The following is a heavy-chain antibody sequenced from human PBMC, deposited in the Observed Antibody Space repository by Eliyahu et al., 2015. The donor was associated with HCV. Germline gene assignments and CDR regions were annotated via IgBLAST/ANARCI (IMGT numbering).Heavy chain of an antibody. Sequence: LVQSGAEVKTPGSSVKVSCKSSGGTFSSYAXXWVRXXPGQGLEWMGRIIPILGIANYAKKXQGRVPITADKSTSTAYMELSSLRSEDTAVYYCARDLKVVAGYYGMDVWGQGTTVTVSS. V-gene: IGHV1-69*04. CDR2: IIPILGIA. CDR3: ARDLKVVAGYYGMDV. J-gene: IGHJ6*02. D-gene: IGHD2-15*01. CDR1: GGTFSSYA.